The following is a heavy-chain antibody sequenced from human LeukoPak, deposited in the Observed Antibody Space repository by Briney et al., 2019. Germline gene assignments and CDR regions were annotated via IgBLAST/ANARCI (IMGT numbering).Heavy chain of an antibody. V-gene: IGHV1-24*01. CDR1: GYTLTELS. J-gene: IGHJ5*02. CDR3: ARGLYCSGGSCYWFDP. Sequence: ASVKVSCKVSGYTLTELSMHWVRQAPGKGLEWMGGFDPEDGEAIYAQKFQGRVTMTEDTSTDTAYMELSSLRSEDTAVYYCARGLYCSGGSCYWFDPWGQGTLVTVSS. CDR2: FDPEDGEA. D-gene: IGHD2-15*01.